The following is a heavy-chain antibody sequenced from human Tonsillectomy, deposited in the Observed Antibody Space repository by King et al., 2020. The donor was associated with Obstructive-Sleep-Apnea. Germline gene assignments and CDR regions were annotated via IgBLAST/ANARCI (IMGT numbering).Heavy chain of an antibody. V-gene: IGHV4-39*01. CDR1: GGSISSSSYY. CDR2: IYFSGST. Sequence: MQLQESGPGLVKPSETLSLTCTVSGGSISSSSYYWGWIRQPPGKGLEWIGSIYFSGSTYYNPSLKSRVTISVDTSKNQFSLKLSSWTAAETAVYYCGRQGGERYFDWLPGYYGMDVWGQGTTVTVSS. D-gene: IGHD3-9*01. J-gene: IGHJ6*02. CDR3: GRQGGERYFDWLPGYYGMDV.